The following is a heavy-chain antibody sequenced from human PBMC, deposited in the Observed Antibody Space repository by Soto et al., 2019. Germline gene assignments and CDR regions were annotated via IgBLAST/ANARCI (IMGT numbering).Heavy chain of an antibody. Sequence: SETLSLTCTVSGGSISSSSYYWGWIRQPPGKGLEWIGSIYYSGSTYYNPSLKSRVAISVDTSKNQFSLKLSSVTAADTAVYYCARRTVTTGRVTYYYYYYMDVWGKGTTVTVSS. J-gene: IGHJ6*03. CDR1: GGSISSSSYY. CDR3: ARRTVTTGRVTYYYYYYMDV. V-gene: IGHV4-39*01. D-gene: IGHD4-17*01. CDR2: IYYSGST.